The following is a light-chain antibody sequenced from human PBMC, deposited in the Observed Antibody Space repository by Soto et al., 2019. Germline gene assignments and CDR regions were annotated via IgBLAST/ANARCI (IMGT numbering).Light chain of an antibody. CDR2: SNN. Sequence: QSVPTQPPSASGTPGQRVTISCSGSSPNIGSNTVNWYQQLPGTAPKLLIYSNNQRPSGVPDRFSGSKSGTSASLAISGLQSEDEADYYCQSYDSSLSGYVFGTGTKV. CDR3: QSYDSSLSGYV. CDR1: SPNIGSNT. J-gene: IGLJ1*01. V-gene: IGLV1-44*01.